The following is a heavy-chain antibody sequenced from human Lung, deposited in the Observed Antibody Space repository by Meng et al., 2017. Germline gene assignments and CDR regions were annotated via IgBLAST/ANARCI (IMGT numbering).Heavy chain of an antibody. CDR3: ARGRVTVDY. CDR1: GFPFSSYE. CDR2: ISSSCSTI. Sequence: SLMLSCAASGFPFSSYEMNWVRQAPGEGLEWVSYISSSCSTIYYAGSVKGRFTISRDNAKNSLYLQMNSLRAEDTAVYYCARGRVTVDYWGQGTLVTVSS. J-gene: IGHJ4*02. V-gene: IGHV3-48*03. D-gene: IGHD3-16*02.